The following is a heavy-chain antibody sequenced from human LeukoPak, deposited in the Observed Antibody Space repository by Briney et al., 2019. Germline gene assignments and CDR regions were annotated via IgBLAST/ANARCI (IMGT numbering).Heavy chain of an antibody. CDR2: IYTSGST. D-gene: IGHD1-26*01. CDR1: GGSISSYY. J-gene: IGHJ1*01. CDR3: ARGELIHPRYFQH. V-gene: IGHV4-4*07. Sequence: SETLSLTCTVSGGSISSYYWSWIRQPAGKGLEWIGRIYTSGSTNYNPSLKSRVTISVDKSKNQFSLKLSSVTAADTAVYYCARGELIHPRYFQHWGQGTLVTVSS.